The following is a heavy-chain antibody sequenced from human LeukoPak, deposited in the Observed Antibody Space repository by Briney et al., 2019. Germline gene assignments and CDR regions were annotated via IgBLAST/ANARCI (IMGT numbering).Heavy chain of an antibody. Sequence: GGSLRLSCAASGFTFSGSDIHWVRQASGKGLEWVGHIKSKTNNYATADAASVKGRFTFSRDDSKNTAYIQMNSLKTEDTAVYYCTRHNYDRSGYGAFDIWGQGTMVTVSS. CDR1: GFTFSGSD. J-gene: IGHJ3*02. CDR3: TRHNYDRSGYGAFDI. D-gene: IGHD3-22*01. CDR2: IKSKTNNYAT. V-gene: IGHV3-73*01.